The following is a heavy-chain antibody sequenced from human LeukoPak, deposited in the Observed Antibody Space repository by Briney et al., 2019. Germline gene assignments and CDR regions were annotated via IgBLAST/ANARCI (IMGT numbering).Heavy chain of an antibody. CDR1: GFTFSNYW. Sequence: GGSLRLSRAASGFTFSNYWMHWVRQAPGKGLVWVSYIDSDGITRYADSVKGRFTISRDDAENTLSLQMNSLRAEDTAVYYCARGGHASVDYWGQGTLVTVS. D-gene: IGHD3-10*01. CDR3: ARGGHASVDY. J-gene: IGHJ4*02. V-gene: IGHV3-74*01. CDR2: IDSDGIT.